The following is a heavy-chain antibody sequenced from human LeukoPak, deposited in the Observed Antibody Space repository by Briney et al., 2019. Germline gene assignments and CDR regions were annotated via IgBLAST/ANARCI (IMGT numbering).Heavy chain of an antibody. D-gene: IGHD3-22*01. V-gene: IGHV4-4*07. Sequence: SETLSLTCTVSGGSISSYYWSWIRQPAGKGLEWIGRIHTSGSTNYNPSLKSRVTMSIDTSKNQFSLKLSSVTAADTAVYYCARDPRYYYDTSGYYYDAFGIWGQGTMVTVSS. CDR2: IHTSGST. J-gene: IGHJ3*02. CDR3: ARDPRYYYDTSGYYYDAFGI. CDR1: GGSISSYY.